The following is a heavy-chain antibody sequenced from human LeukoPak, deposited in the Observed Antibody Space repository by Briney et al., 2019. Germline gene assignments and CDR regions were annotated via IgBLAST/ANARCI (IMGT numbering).Heavy chain of an antibody. J-gene: IGHJ1*01. CDR3: ARAEYSASWFEYFQY. CDR2: ISYDGSSK. V-gene: IGHV3-30-3*01. CDR1: GFTFSNYA. Sequence: PGGSLRLSCAASGFTFSNYAMHWVRQAPGKGLEWVVVISYDGSSKYYADFVKGRFTVSRDNSRNTLYLQLNSLREEDTAVYYCARAEYSASWFEYFQYWGQGTLLTVPS. D-gene: IGHD2-2*01.